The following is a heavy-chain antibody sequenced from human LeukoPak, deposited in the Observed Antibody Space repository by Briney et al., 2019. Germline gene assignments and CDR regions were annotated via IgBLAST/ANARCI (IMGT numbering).Heavy chain of an antibody. CDR3: AKDIQLSA. Sequence: PGGSLRLSCAASGFTFSSYSINWVRQAPGKGLEWVSLIASSGRNTYYTDSVRGRFTISRDNSKNTLSLQMNSLRVEDTAMYYCAKDIQLSAWGQGTLVTVSS. CDR2: IASSGRNT. CDR1: GFTFSSYS. V-gene: IGHV3-23*01. J-gene: IGHJ5*02. D-gene: IGHD5-24*01.